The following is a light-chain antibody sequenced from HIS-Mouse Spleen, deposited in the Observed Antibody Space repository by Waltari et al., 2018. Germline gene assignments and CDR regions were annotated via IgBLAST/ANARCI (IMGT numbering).Light chain of an antibody. Sequence: AVLTQPTSSSGTPGQRVPRPCSGTRPNTGSNYVDGYQQPPGTAPKLLIYRNNQRPSGVPDRFSGSKSGTSASLAISGLRSEDEADYYCAAWDDSLSGTVFGGGTKLTVL. CDR2: RNN. V-gene: IGLV1-47*01. CDR1: RPNTGSNY. J-gene: IGLJ3*02. CDR3: AAWDDSLSGTV.